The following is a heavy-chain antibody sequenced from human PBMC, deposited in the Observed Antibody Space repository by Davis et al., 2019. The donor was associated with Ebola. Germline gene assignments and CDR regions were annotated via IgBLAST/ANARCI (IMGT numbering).Heavy chain of an antibody. Sequence: PSETLSLTCAVYGGSFSDYYWSWIRQPPGKGLEWSGEIDHSGSTDYNPSLKSRVTISKDTSKNHFSLKLSSVTAADTAVYYCAGASRIDCGRTSCYAVWFDPWGQGNLVTVSS. CDR2: IDHSGST. D-gene: IGHD2-2*01. J-gene: IGHJ5*02. V-gene: IGHV4-34*01. CDR3: AGASRIDCGRTSCYAVWFDP. CDR1: GGSFSDYY.